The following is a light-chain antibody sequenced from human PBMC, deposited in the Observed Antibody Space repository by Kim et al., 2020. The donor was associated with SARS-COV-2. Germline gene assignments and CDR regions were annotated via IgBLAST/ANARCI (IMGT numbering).Light chain of an antibody. CDR2: DKD. CDR3: NSRDSRAQRYV. CDR1: SLTNYY. V-gene: IGLV3-19*01. Sequence: ALGHTVRITCQGDSLTNYYASWYQQRQGQAPVLVVYDKDSRPSGIPDRFSGSSSGNTASLTITGALAEDEADYYCNSRDSRAQRYVFGTGTKVTVL. J-gene: IGLJ1*01.